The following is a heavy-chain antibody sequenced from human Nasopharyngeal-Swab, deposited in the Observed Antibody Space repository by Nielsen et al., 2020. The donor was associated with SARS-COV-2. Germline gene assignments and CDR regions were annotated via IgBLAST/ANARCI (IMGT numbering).Heavy chain of an antibody. Sequence: WIRQPPGKGLEWIGEINHSGSTNYNPSLKSRVTISVDTSKNQFSLKLSSVTAADTAVYYCARGVRYYDFWSGYYTYNWFDPWGQGTLVIVSS. CDR2: INHSGST. V-gene: IGHV4-34*01. CDR3: ARGVRYYDFWSGYYTYNWFDP. D-gene: IGHD3-3*01. J-gene: IGHJ5*02.